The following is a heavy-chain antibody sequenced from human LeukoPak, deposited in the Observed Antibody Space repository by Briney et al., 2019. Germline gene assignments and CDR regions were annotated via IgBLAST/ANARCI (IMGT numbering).Heavy chain of an antibody. CDR2: ISSSGSTI. D-gene: IGHD2-21*02. Sequence: GGSLRLSCAASGFTFSSYEMNWVRQAPGKGLEWVSYISSSGSTIYYADSVKGRFTISRDNAKNSLYLQMNSLRAEDTAVYYCAREAYCGGDCYYSREYYFDYWGQGTLVTVSS. CDR1: GFTFSSYE. J-gene: IGHJ4*02. CDR3: AREAYCGGDCYYSREYYFDY. V-gene: IGHV3-48*03.